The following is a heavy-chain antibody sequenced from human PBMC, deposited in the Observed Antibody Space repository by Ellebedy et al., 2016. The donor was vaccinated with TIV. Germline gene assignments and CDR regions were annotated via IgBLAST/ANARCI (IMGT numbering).Heavy chain of an antibody. CDR3: ARDRRSTATFGGSLDV. D-gene: IGHD3-16*01. Sequence: GGSLRLSXAASGFTFSDYYMTWIRQAPGKGLEWISYITDRGSSTYYADSAKGRFTISRDNDKNSLYLQMNSLRADDTAVYYCARDRRSTATFGGSLDVWGQGTTVTVSS. V-gene: IGHV3-11*01. J-gene: IGHJ6*02. CDR1: GFTFSDYY. CDR2: ITDRGSST.